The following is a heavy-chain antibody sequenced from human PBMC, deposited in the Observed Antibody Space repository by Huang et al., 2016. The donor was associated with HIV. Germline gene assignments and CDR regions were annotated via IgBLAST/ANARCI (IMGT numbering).Heavy chain of an antibody. J-gene: IGHJ3*01. Sequence: QVQLQQWGAGLLKPSETLSLTCAVSGGSFSGYYWSLIRQPPGKGLEWIGQSNHSVSSDYTPSVKSRGTMSVDTSKNQVTRRLKSVSAADTAVYFCARPKLGAHDAFDVWGQGTMVTVSS. V-gene: IGHV4-34*01. CDR1: GGSFSGYY. D-gene: IGHD1-26*01. CDR2: SNHSVSS. CDR3: ARPKLGAHDAFDV.